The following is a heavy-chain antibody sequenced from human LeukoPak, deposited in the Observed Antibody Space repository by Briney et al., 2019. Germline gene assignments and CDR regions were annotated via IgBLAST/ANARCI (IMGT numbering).Heavy chain of an antibody. J-gene: IGHJ4*02. Sequence: GGSLRLSCAASGFTFSSYAMSWVRQAPGKGLEWVAVISYDGSNKIYADSVKGRFTISRDNSKNTLYLQMNSLRAEDTAVYFCARDLGGGYYPYRGFDYWGQGTLVTVSS. CDR1: GFTFSSYA. CDR3: ARDLGGGYYPYRGFDY. CDR2: ISYDGSNK. D-gene: IGHD3-3*01. V-gene: IGHV3-30-3*01.